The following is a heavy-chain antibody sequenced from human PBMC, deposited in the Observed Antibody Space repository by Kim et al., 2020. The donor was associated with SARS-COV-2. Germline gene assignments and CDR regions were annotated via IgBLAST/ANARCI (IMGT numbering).Heavy chain of an antibody. V-gene: IGHV3-23*03. CDR2: IYSGGGST. CDR1: GFTFRSYA. CDR3: VKDLSGYNYGYFNH. J-gene: IGHJ4*02. D-gene: IGHD5-18*01. Sequence: GGSLRLSCAASGFTFRSYAMSWVRQAPGKGLEWVAVIYSGGGSTYYADSVKGRFTISRDDSKNTLYLQMHSLRSEDTAVYYCVKDLSGYNYGYFNHWGQGTLVTVSS.